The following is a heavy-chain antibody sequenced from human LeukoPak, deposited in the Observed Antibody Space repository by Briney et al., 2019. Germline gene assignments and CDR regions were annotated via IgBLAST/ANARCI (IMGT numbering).Heavy chain of an antibody. V-gene: IGHV4-61*02. Sequence: SETLSLTCTVSGGSISSGSYYWSWIRQPAGKGLEWIGRIYTSGSTNYNSSLKSRVTISLDTSRNQFSLKLSSVTAADTAVYYCARDGSHIVVVVAATAYNWFDPWGQGTLVTVSS. CDR2: IYTSGST. J-gene: IGHJ5*02. CDR3: ARDGSHIVVVVAATAYNWFDP. D-gene: IGHD2-15*01. CDR1: GGSISSGSYY.